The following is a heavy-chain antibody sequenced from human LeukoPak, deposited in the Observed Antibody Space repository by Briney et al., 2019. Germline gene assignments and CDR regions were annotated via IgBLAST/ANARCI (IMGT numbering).Heavy chain of an antibody. D-gene: IGHD4-17*01. Sequence: PGGSLRLSCRVSGFTFSRTWMRWVRQAPGKGLEWVSSISISSNYVNYADSVKGRFTISRDNTKNSLYLQMGSLSAEDTAVYYCARDTRDYGIDYWGQGTLVTVSS. J-gene: IGHJ4*02. CDR1: GFTFSRTW. CDR2: ISISSNYV. CDR3: ARDTRDYGIDY. V-gene: IGHV3-21*04.